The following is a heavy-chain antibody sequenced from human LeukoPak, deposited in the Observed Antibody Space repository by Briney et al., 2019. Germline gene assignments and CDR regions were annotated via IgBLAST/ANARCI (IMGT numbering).Heavy chain of an antibody. CDR3: ARGSRPVYNLLTGKRYFDY. J-gene: IGHJ4*02. Sequence: ASVKVFCKASGYTFTGYYTHWVRQAPGQGLEWMGWINSNSGGTNYAQKFQARVTMTRDMSTSTVYMKLSSLRSEDTAVYYCARGSRPVYNLLTGKRYFDYWGQGTLLTVSS. CDR1: GYTFTGYY. CDR2: INSNSGGT. D-gene: IGHD3-9*01. V-gene: IGHV1-2*02.